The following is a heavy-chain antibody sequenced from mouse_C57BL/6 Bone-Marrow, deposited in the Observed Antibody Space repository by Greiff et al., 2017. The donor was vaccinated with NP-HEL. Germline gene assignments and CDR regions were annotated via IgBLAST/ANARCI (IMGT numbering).Heavy chain of an antibody. V-gene: IGHV10-1*01. CDR3: VRGYYVAY. CDR1: GFSFNTYA. J-gene: IGHJ3*01. Sequence: DAGGGLVQPKGSLKLSCAASGFSFNTYAMNWVRQAPGKGLEWVARIRSKSNNYATYYADSVKDRFTISRDDSESMLYLQMNNLKTEDTAMYYCVRGYYVAYWGQGTLVTVSA. CDR2: IRSKSNNYAT. D-gene: IGHD1-1*02.